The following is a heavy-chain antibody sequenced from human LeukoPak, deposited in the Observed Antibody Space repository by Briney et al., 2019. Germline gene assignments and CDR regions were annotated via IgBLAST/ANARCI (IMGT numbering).Heavy chain of an antibody. D-gene: IGHD1-26*01. CDR2: ISSDGSST. CDR3: ARDLGMGKYLDY. Sequence: GGSLRLSCAASGFTFSSYWMHWVRQAPGKGLVWVSRISSDGSSTSYADSVKGRFTISRDNAKNTLYLQMDSLRVEDTAVYYCARDLGMGKYLDYWGQGTPVTVSS. V-gene: IGHV3-74*01. CDR1: GFTFSSYW. J-gene: IGHJ4*02.